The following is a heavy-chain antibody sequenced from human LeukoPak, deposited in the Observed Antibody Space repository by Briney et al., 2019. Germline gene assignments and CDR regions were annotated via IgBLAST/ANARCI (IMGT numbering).Heavy chain of an antibody. J-gene: IGHJ4*02. D-gene: IGHD3-10*01. CDR3: ARDGSGSYKLD. CDR2: IDSGGST. CDR1: GFTVSTSY. V-gene: IGHV3-53*01. Sequence: GGSLRLSCAASGFTVSTSYMSWVRQAPGKGLEWVSVIDSGGSTNYADSVKGRFTISRDNSKNTLYFQMNSLRAGDTAVYYCARDGSGSYKLDWGQGTLVTVSS.